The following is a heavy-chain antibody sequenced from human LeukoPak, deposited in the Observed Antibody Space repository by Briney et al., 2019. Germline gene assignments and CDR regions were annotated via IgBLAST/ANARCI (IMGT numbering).Heavy chain of an antibody. J-gene: IGHJ4*02. D-gene: IGHD6-6*01. CDR2: IYYSGST. CDR1: GGSISGYY. V-gene: IGHV4-59*01. Sequence: SETLSLTCIISGGSISGYYWSWIRQPPGKGLEWIGYIYYSGSTNYNPSLKSRVTISVDTSKNQFSLKLSSVTAADTAVYYCARGQLVSRAMDYWGQGTLVTVSS. CDR3: ARGQLVSRAMDY.